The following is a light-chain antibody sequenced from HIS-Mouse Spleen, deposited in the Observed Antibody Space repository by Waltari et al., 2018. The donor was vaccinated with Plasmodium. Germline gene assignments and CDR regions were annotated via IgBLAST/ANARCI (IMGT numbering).Light chain of an antibody. V-gene: IGLV3-10*01. CDR2: EDS. J-gene: IGLJ3*02. CDR3: YSTDSSGNHRV. Sequence: SYDLTQPPSVPVSTGQTARIPSSGDALPKTYTYWYKQKSGQAPVLVIYEDSKRPSGIPERFSGSSSGTMATLTISGAQVEDEADYYCYSTDSSGNHRVFGGGTKLTVL. CDR1: ALPKTY.